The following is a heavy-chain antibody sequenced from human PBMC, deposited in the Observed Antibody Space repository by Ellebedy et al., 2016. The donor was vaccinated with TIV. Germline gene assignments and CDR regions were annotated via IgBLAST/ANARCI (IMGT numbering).Heavy chain of an antibody. CDR2: ISYDGSNK. D-gene: IGHD4-17*01. Sequence: GESLKISCAVSGFSFRTYAMHWVRQAPGEGLEWVAVISYDGSNKYYADSVKGRFTISRDNSKNTLYLQMNSLRAEDTAVYYCARDRVHYAHFDYWGQGTLVTVSS. V-gene: IGHV3-30-3*01. CDR3: ARDRVHYAHFDY. J-gene: IGHJ4*02. CDR1: GFSFRTYA.